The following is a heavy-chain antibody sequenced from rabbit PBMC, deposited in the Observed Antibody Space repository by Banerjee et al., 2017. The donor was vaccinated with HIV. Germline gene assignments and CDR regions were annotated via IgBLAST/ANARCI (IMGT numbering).Heavy chain of an antibody. V-gene: IGHV1S40*01. J-gene: IGHJ4*01. CDR1: GFDLSSYYY. CDR3: ARADYAYGVTGWNFGL. Sequence: QSLEESGGGLVKPEGSLTLTCKASGFDLSSYYYMCWVRQAPGKRPEWIACIYNGDGSTYYASWAKGRFTISKTSSTTVDLKVTSLTVADTATYFCARADYAYGVTGWNFGLWGPGTLVTVS. D-gene: IGHD6-1*01. CDR2: IYNGDGST.